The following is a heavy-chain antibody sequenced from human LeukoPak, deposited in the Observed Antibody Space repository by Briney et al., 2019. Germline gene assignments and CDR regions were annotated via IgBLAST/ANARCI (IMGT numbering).Heavy chain of an antibody. Sequence: SQTLSLTCTVSGGSISSGSYYWSCIRPPAGKGLECIGRIYTSGSTNYNPSLKSRVTISVDTSKNQFSLKLSSVTAADTAVYYCARDLSDYDILTGYYHTYMDVWGKGTTVTVSS. CDR1: GGSISSGSYY. D-gene: IGHD3-9*01. J-gene: IGHJ6*03. CDR3: ARDLSDYDILTGYYHTYMDV. V-gene: IGHV4-61*02. CDR2: IYTSGST.